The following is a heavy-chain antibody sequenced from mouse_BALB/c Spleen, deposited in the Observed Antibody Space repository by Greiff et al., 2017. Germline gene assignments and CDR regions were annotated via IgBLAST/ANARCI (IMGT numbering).Heavy chain of an antibody. D-gene: IGHD1-1*01. J-gene: IGHJ4*01. Sequence: EVMLVESGPGLVKPSQSLSLTCTVTGYSITSDYAWNWIRQFPGNKLEWMGYISYSGSTSYNPSLKSRISITRDTSKNQFFLQLNSVTTEDTATYYCARIYYYGSSYVSYYAMDYWGQGTSVTVSS. V-gene: IGHV3-2*02. CDR3: ARIYYYGSSYVSYYAMDY. CDR1: GYSITSDYA. CDR2: ISYSGST.